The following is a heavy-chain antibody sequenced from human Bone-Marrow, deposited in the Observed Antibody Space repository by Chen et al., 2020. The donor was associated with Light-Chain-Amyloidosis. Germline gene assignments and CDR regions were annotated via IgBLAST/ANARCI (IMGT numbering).Heavy chain of an antibody. CDR1: GFTFSSYG. Sequence: GGGVVQPGGSLRLSCAASGFTFSSYGMHWVRQAPGKGLEWVAFIRYDGSNKYYADSAKGRFTISRDNSKNTLYLQMNSLRAEDTAVYYCAKEPSRHMVRGEPELDYWGQGTLVTVSS. D-gene: IGHD3-10*01. V-gene: IGHV3-30*02. CDR2: IRYDGSNK. CDR3: AKEPSRHMVRGEPELDY. J-gene: IGHJ4*02.